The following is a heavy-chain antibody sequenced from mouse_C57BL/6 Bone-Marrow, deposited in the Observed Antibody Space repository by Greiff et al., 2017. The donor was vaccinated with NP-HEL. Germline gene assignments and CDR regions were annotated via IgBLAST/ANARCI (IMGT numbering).Heavy chain of an antibody. CDR1: GFSLTSYA. CDR3: ARTIYYGSSYWFAY. CDR2: IWTGGGT. V-gene: IGHV2-9-1*01. J-gene: IGHJ3*01. D-gene: IGHD1-1*01. Sequence: VQRVESGPGLVAPSQSLSITCTVSGFSLTSYAISWVRQPPGKGLEWLGVIWTGGGTNYNSALKSRLSISKDNSKSQVFLKMNSLQTDDTARYYCARTIYYGSSYWFAYWGQGTLVTVSA.